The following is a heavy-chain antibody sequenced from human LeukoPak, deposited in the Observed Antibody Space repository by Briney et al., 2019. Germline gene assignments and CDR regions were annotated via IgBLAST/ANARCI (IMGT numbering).Heavy chain of an antibody. Sequence: ASVNVSCKVSGYTLTELSMHWVRQAPGQGLEWMGGIIPIFGTANYAQRFQGRVTITADESTSTAYMELSSLRSEDTAVYYCARANCGGDCYSSFDYWGQGTLVTVSS. J-gene: IGHJ4*02. V-gene: IGHV1-69*13. CDR2: IIPIFGTA. CDR1: GYTLTELS. D-gene: IGHD2-21*02. CDR3: ARANCGGDCYSSFDY.